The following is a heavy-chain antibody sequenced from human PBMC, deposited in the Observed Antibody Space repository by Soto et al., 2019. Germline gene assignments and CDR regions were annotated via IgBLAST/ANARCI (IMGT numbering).Heavy chain of an antibody. J-gene: IGHJ4*02. V-gene: IGHV3-48*03. D-gene: IGHD5-12*01. CDR1: VFAFSSHE. CDR3: VKEMSPWDSGYDAFDS. CDR2: VSAEGRRT. Sequence: SLRLSCAASVFAFSSHEMDWIRLAPLRGPEWVSFVSAEGRRTWYTDSVKGRFTISRDNALNALYLQMNNLGVEDTAVYYCVKEMSPWDSGYDAFDSWGPGTLVTVSS.